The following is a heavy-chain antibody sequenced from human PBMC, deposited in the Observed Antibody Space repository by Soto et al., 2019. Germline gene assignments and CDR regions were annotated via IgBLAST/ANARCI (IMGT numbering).Heavy chain of an antibody. J-gene: IGHJ6*02. CDR2: IIPIFGTT. CDR1: GGTFSNYA. D-gene: IGHD3-3*01. CDR3: ARDAIFGVVIRGIDYYYGMDV. Sequence: QVQLVQSGAEVKKPGSSVKVSCKASGGTFSNYAISWVRQAPGQGLEWMGGIIPIFGTTNYAQKFQGRVTITADESTSTAYVELSSLRSEATAVYYCARDAIFGVVIRGIDYYYGMDVWGQGTTVTVSS. V-gene: IGHV1-69*01.